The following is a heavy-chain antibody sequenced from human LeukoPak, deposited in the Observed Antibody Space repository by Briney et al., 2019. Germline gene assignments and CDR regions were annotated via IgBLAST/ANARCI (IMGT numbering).Heavy chain of an antibody. D-gene: IGHD3-22*01. Sequence: SETLSLTCAVYGGSFSGYDWSWIRQPPGKGLEWIGEINHSGSTNYNPSLKSRVTISEDTSKNQFSLKLSSVTAADTAVYYCARGYYDSSGYSNWFDPWGQGTLVTVSS. CDR1: GGSFSGYD. CDR2: INHSGST. CDR3: ARGYYDSSGYSNWFDP. J-gene: IGHJ5*02. V-gene: IGHV4-34*01.